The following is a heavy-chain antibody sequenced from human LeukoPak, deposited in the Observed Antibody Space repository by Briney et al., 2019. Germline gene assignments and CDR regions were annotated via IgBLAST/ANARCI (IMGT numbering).Heavy chain of an antibody. V-gene: IGHV4-59*01. CDR1: GGSMSGFF. D-gene: IGHD3-10*01. CDR2: IYYSGSST. CDR3: ARTSRHFYGSGTNLTPWPAGMDV. J-gene: IGHJ6*02. Sequence: SETLSLTCTVSGGSMSGFFWTWIRQPPGRELEWIGSIYYSGSSTKYNPSLKSRVTVSVDTSKSQFSLTLNSAAAADTAVYYCARTSRHFYGSGTNLTPWPAGMDVWGQGTTVTVSS.